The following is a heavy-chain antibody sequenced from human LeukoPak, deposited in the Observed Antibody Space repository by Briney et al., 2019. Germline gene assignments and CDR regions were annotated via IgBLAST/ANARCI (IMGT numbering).Heavy chain of an antibody. CDR2: IYNSESI. CDR1: GGSINSVSYY. D-gene: IGHD1-26*01. CDR3: ARDRLSVGAFDI. V-gene: IGHV4-39*07. Sequence: SETLSLTCTVSGGSINSVSYYWVWIRQPPGKGLEWIGSIYNSESIYSKPSLRSRVTISLDTSKNQFSLKLSSVTAADTALYFCARDRLSVGAFDIWGLGTMVTVSS. J-gene: IGHJ3*02.